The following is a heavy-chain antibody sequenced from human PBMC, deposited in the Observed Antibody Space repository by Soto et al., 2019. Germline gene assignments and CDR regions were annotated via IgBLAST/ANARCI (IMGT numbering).Heavy chain of an antibody. J-gene: IGHJ4*02. CDR3: ARDTDYYDSSGYYEFDY. D-gene: IGHD3-22*01. V-gene: IGHV1-18*01. Sequence: QVQLVQSGAEVKKPGASVKVSCKASGYTFTSYGISWVRQAPGQGLEGMGWISAYNGNTNYAQKLQGRVTMTTDTSASXXYMELRSLRSDDTAVYYCARDTDYYDSSGYYEFDYWGQGTLVTVSS. CDR1: GYTFTSYG. CDR2: ISAYNGNT.